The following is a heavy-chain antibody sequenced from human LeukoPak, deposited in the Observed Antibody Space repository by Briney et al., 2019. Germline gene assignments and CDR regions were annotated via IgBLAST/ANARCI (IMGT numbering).Heavy chain of an antibody. CDR3: ARDRAMVRGVIKRDY. J-gene: IGHJ4*02. CDR2: INHSGST. D-gene: IGHD3-10*01. V-gene: IGHV4-34*01. Sequence: SETLSLTCAVYGGSFSGHYWSWIRQPPGKGLEWIGEINHSGSTNYNPSLKSRVTISVDTSKNQFSLKLSSVTAADTAVYYCARDRAMVRGVIKRDYWGQGTLVTVSS. CDR1: GGSFSGHY.